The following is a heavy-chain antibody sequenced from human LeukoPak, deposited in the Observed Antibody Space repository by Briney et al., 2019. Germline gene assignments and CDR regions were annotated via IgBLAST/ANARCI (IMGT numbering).Heavy chain of an antibody. CDR3: AGVYQMISYYYGMDV. D-gene: IGHD2-2*01. CDR1: GYTFTSYY. CDR2: INPSGGST. Sequence: ASVKVSCKASGYTFTSYYMHWVRQAPGQGLEWMGIINPSGGSTSYAQKFQGRVTMTRDTSTSTVYMELSSLRSEDTAVYYCAGVYQMISYYYGMDVWGQGTTVTVSS. V-gene: IGHV1-46*01. J-gene: IGHJ6*02.